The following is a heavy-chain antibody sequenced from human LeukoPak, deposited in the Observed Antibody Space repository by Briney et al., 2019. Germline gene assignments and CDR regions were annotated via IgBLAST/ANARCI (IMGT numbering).Heavy chain of an antibody. J-gene: IGHJ5*02. V-gene: IGHV4-59*01. CDR1: GGSISSYY. Sequence: SETLSLTCSVSGGSISSYYWSWIRQPPGKGLEWIGYIYYSGSTNYNPSLKSRVTISVDTSKNQFSLRLSSVTAADTAVYYCARGGYYGSGSYLLSWFDPWGQGTLVTVSS. CDR2: IYYSGST. CDR3: ARGGYYGSGSYLLSWFDP. D-gene: IGHD3-10*01.